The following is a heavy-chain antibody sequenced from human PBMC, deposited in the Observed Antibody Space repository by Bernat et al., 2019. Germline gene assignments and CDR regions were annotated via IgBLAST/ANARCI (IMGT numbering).Heavy chain of an antibody. Sequence: QVQLVESGGGVVQPGRSLRLSCAASGFTFSSYAMHWVRQAPGKGLEWVAVISYDGSNKYYADSVKGRFTISRDNSKNTLYLQMNSLRAEDTAVYYCAGDWSCGSCFDHWGQGTLVNLSS. D-gene: IGHD2-15*01. CDR2: ISYDGSNK. CDR3: AGDWSCGSCFDH. V-gene: IGHV3-30-3*01. CDR1: GFTFSSYA. J-gene: IGHJ4*03.